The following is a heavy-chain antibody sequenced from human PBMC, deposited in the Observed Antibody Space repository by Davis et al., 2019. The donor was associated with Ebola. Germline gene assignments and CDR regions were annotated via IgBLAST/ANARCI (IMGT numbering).Heavy chain of an antibody. CDR3: ATDYCSGGSCYSLYGMDV. CDR1: GYTLTELS. CDR2: FDPEDGET. V-gene: IGHV1-24*01. J-gene: IGHJ6*02. Sequence: ASVKVSCKVSGYTLTELSMHWVRQAPGKGLEWMGGFDPEDGETIYAQKFQGRVTMTEDTSTDTAYMELSSLRSEDTAVYYCATDYCSGGSCYSLYGMDVWGQGTTVTVSS. D-gene: IGHD2-15*01.